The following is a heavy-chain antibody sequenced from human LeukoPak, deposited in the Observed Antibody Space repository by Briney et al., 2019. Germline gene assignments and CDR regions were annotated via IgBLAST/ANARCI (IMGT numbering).Heavy chain of an antibody. CDR3: ARRGPNSYGYDFLFLDY. CDR1: GGTFSSYA. Sequence: SVKVSCKASGGTFSSYAISWVRQAPGQGLEWMGGIIPIFGTANYAQKFQGRVTITADESTSTAYMELSSLRSDDTAVYYCARRGPNSYGYDFLFLDYWGQGTLVTVSS. D-gene: IGHD5-18*01. J-gene: IGHJ4*02. V-gene: IGHV1-69*13. CDR2: IIPIFGTA.